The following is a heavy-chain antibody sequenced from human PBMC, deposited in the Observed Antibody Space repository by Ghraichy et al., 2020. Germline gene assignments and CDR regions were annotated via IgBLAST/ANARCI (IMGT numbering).Heavy chain of an antibody. CDR2: IYYSGST. CDR1: GGSISSSSYY. V-gene: IGHV4-39*01. CDR3: ARQIVVVAALSSGYYGVWFDP. J-gene: IGHJ5*02. D-gene: IGHD2-15*01. Sequence: SETLSLTCTVSGGSISSSSYYWGWIRQPPGKGLEWIGSIYYSGSTYYNPSLKSRVTISVDTSKNQFSLKLSSVTAADTAVYYCARQIVVVAALSSGYYGVWFDPWGQGTLVTVSS.